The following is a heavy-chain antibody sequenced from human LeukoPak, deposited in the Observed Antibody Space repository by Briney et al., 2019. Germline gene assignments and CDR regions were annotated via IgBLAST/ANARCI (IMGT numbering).Heavy chain of an antibody. Sequence: PGGSLRLSCAASGFTFSSYGMHWVRQAPGKGLEWVAFIRYDGSNKYYADSVKGRFTISRDNSKNTLYLQMNSLRAEDTAVYYCATTGRTIAAATPRANDAFDIWGQGTMVTVSS. J-gene: IGHJ3*02. D-gene: IGHD6-13*01. CDR3: ATTGRTIAAATPRANDAFDI. V-gene: IGHV3-30*02. CDR2: IRYDGSNK. CDR1: GFTFSSYG.